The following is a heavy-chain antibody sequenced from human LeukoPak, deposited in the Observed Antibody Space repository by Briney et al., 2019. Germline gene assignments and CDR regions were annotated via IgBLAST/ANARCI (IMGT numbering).Heavy chain of an antibody. CDR2: IYTSGST. J-gene: IGHJ5*02. CDR1: GGSISSYY. CDR3: ARDLYSSSWYGDNWFDP. D-gene: IGHD6-13*01. V-gene: IGHV4-4*07. Sequence: SETLSLTCTVSGGSISSYYWSWIRQPAGKGLEWIGRIYTSGSTNYNPSLKSRVTMSVDTSKNQFSLKLSSVTAADTAVYYCARDLYSSSWYGDNWFDPWGQGTLVTVSS.